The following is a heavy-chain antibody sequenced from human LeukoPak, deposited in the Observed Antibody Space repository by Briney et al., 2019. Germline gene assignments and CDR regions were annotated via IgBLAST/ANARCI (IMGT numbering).Heavy chain of an antibody. D-gene: IGHD2-2*02. CDR3: AHSYPRCSTSTCYSYFDD. V-gene: IGHV2-5*01. J-gene: IGHJ4*02. CDR1: GFSLTTNGVA. Sequence: NGSGPTLVRPTQTLTLTCTSSGFSLTTNGVAVGWIRQPPGKALEWLALIFWNEGKRYSPSLQSRLTITKDTSKNQVVLTMTNLDPVDTATYYCAHSYPRCSTSTCYSYFDDWGQGTLVTVSS. CDR2: IFWNEGK.